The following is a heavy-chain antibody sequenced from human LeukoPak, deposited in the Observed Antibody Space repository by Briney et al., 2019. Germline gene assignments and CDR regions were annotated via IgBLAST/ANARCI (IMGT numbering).Heavy chain of an antibody. Sequence: PSETLSLTCGVSGYSIRNGYSWDWIRQAPGKGLEWIGSINHGGSTTYNPSLRSRVTISLVTSKNAFSLTLRSVTAADTAVYSCARFDSVWETHGMDAFDMWGHGTMVTVSP. CDR1: GYSIRNGYS. J-gene: IGHJ3*02. CDR2: INHGGST. CDR3: ARFDSVWETHGMDAFDM. V-gene: IGHV4-38-2*01. D-gene: IGHD3-16*01.